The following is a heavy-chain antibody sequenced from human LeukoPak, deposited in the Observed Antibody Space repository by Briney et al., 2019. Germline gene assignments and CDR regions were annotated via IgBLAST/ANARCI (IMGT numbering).Heavy chain of an antibody. D-gene: IGHD1-1*01. CDR3: ARAERRRAFDI. V-gene: IGHV4-4*07. Sequence: PSETLSLTCTVSGGSISTSYWSWIRQPPGKGLEWIGRIYTSGSTNYNPSLKSRVTMSVDTSKNQFSLKLSSVTAADTAVYYCARAERRRAFDIWGQGTMVTVSS. CDR1: GGSISTSY. CDR2: IYTSGST. J-gene: IGHJ3*02.